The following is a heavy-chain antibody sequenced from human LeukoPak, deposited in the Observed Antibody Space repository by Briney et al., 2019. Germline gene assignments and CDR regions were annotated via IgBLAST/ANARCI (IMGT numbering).Heavy chain of an antibody. CDR1: GFTFSGSA. V-gene: IGHV3-73*01. D-gene: IGHD4-23*01. CDR3: TSRPSTTTVVTRTDY. CDR2: IRSKANSYAT. J-gene: IGHJ4*02. Sequence: PGGSLRLSCAASGFTFSGSAMHWVRQASGKGLEWVGRIRSKANSYATAYAASVKGRFTISRDDSKNTAYLQMNNLKTEDTAVYYCTSRPSTTTVVTRTDYWGQGTLVTVSS.